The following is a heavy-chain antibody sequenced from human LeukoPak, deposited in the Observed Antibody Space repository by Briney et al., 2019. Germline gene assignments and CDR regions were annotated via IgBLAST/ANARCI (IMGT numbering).Heavy chain of an antibody. V-gene: IGHV1-18*01. D-gene: IGHD6-19*01. Sequence: ASVKVSCKASGYTFTSYGISWVRQAPGQGREWMGWISAYNGNTNYAQKLQGRVTMTTDTSTSTAYMELRSLRSDDTAVYYCARVAGTRYSAWGWPPYYYFDYWGQGTLVTVSS. CDR1: GYTFTSYG. J-gene: IGHJ4*02. CDR3: ARVAGTRYSAWGWPPYYYFDY. CDR2: ISAYNGNT.